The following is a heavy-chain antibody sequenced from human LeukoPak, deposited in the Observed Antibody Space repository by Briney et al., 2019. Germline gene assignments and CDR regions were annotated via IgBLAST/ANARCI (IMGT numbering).Heavy chain of an antibody. Sequence: GGSLRLSCAASGFXFSSYGIHWVRQAPGKGQEWVAVISYDGSNKYYADSVKGRFTISRDNSKNTLYLQMNSLRAEDTAVYYCAKDRMSAVAGIPYYYYYGMDVWGQGTTVTVSS. V-gene: IGHV3-30*18. D-gene: IGHD6-19*01. CDR3: AKDRMSAVAGIPYYYYYGMDV. CDR2: ISYDGSNK. CDR1: GFXFSSYG. J-gene: IGHJ6*02.